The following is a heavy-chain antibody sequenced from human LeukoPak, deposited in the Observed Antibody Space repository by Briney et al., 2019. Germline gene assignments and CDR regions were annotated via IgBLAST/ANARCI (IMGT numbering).Heavy chain of an antibody. D-gene: IGHD3-3*01. CDR1: GFTFSSYA. CDR3: AKAPVYVVFGVANFDY. V-gene: IGHV3-23*01. CDR2: ISGSGGST. J-gene: IGHJ4*02. Sequence: GGTLRLSCAASGFTFSSYAMSWVRQAPGKGLEWVSAISGSGGSTYYADSVKGRFTISRDNSKNTLYLQMNSLRAEDTAVYYCAKAPVYVVFGVANFDYWGQGTLVTVSS.